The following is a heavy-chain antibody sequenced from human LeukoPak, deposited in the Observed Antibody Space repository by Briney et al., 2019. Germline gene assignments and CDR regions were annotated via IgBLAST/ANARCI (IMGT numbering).Heavy chain of an antibody. CDR2: INTNTGNP. Sequence: ASVKVSCKASGYTFTSYAMNWVRQAPGQGLEWMGWINTNTGNPTYAQGFTGRFVFSLDTSVSTAYLQISSLKAEDTAVYYCTSYSSGWYPRFDPWGQGTLVTVSS. J-gene: IGHJ5*02. CDR3: TSYSSGWYPRFDP. CDR1: GYTFTSYA. D-gene: IGHD6-19*01. V-gene: IGHV7-4-1*02.